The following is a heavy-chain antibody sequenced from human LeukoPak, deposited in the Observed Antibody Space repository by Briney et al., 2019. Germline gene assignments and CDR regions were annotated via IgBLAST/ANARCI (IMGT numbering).Heavy chain of an antibody. D-gene: IGHD6-13*01. CDR2: ISYDGSNK. CDR1: GFTFSSYA. CDR3: ARASRAYGISWPPDY. V-gene: IGHV3-30-3*01. Sequence: GRSLRLSCAASGFTFSSYAMHWVRQAPGKGLEWVSVISYDGSNKYYADSVKGRFTNSRDNSKNTLYLQMNSLRAEDTAVYYCARASRAYGISWPPDYWGQGTLVTVSS. J-gene: IGHJ4*02.